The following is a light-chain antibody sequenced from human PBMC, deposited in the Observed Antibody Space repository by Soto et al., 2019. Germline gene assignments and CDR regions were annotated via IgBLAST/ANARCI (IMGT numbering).Light chain of an antibody. V-gene: IGLV2-8*01. Sequence: QLVLTQPPSASGSPGQSVAISCTGTSSDIGAYKFVSWYQQHPGKAPKLIIYEVSIRPSGVPDRFSGSKSGNTASLTVSGLLAEDEADYYCSLYAGTNIVVFGGGTQLTVL. CDR1: SSDIGAYKF. CDR3: SLYAGTNIVV. CDR2: EVS. J-gene: IGLJ2*01.